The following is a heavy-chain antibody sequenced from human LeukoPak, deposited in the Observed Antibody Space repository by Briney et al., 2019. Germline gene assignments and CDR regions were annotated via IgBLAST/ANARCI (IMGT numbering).Heavy chain of an antibody. CDR1: GFIFNKHA. Sequence: PGGSLRLSCAASGFIFNKHAMSWVRQAPGKGLEWVSGLSGSGGSTDYADSVKGRFTVSRDNSKKTLFLQMNSRRAEGTAVYFCVRDHNYAFNYWGQGTLVTVPS. CDR2: LSGSGGST. V-gene: IGHV3-23*01. J-gene: IGHJ1*01. D-gene: IGHD2-2*01. CDR3: VRDHNYAFNY.